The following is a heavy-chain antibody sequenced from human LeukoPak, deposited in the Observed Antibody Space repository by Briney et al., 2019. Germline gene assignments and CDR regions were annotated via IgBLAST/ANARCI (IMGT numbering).Heavy chain of an antibody. CDR1: GYTVTSYG. Sequence: GASVNVSCKASGYTVTSYGISGVRQAPAQGLEWMGWISAYNGNTNYAQKHQGRGTMTTDTSTSTAYMELRSLRSDDTAVYYCARDGCGGSCFHYYYYYMDVWGKGTTVTISS. CDR3: ARDGCGGSCFHYYYYYMDV. V-gene: IGHV1-18*01. CDR2: ISAYNGNT. J-gene: IGHJ6*03. D-gene: IGHD2-15*01.